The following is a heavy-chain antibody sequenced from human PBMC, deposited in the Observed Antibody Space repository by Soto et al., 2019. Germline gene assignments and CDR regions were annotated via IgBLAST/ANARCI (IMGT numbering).Heavy chain of an antibody. CDR3: ARDPLRVAISQPYGMDV. CDR2: ISSSTTTI. V-gene: IGHV3-48*02. CDR1: GFPFSSFS. Sequence: EVQLVESGGGFVQPGGSLRLSCAASGFPFSSFSMNWVRQAPGKGLEWVSYISSSTTTIYYADSVKGRFTISRDNAKNSLYLQMNSLRDEDTAVYYCARDPLRVAISQPYGMDVWGQGTTVTVSS. D-gene: IGHD5-12*01. J-gene: IGHJ6*02.